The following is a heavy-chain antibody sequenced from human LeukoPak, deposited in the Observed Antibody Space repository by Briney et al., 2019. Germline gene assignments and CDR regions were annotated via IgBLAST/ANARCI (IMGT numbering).Heavy chain of an antibody. CDR1: GGSISSGGYY. D-gene: IGHD3-9*01. CDR3: ARGEGYDILTGYMFDY. Sequence: SETLSLTCTVSGGSISSGGYYWSWIRQHPGKGLEWIGYIYYSGSTYYNPSLKSRVTISVDTSKNQFSLKLSSVTAADTAVYYCARGEGYDILTGYMFDYWGQGTLVTVSS. V-gene: IGHV4-31*03. CDR2: IYYSGST. J-gene: IGHJ4*02.